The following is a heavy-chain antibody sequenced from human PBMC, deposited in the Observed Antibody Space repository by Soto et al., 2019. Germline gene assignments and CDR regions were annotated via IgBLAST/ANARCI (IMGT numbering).Heavy chain of an antibody. CDR2: IYYSGST. V-gene: IGHV4-39*01. Sequence: QLQLQESGPGLVKPSETLSLTCTVSGGSISSSSYYWGWIRQPPGKGLEWIGSIYYSGSTYYNPSLKSRVTISVDTSKNQFSLKLSSVTAADTAVYYCASHPPARYFDWTQYYYYYGMDVWGQGTTVTVSS. CDR3: ASHPPARYFDWTQYYYYYGMDV. CDR1: GGSISSSSYY. J-gene: IGHJ6*02. D-gene: IGHD3-9*01.